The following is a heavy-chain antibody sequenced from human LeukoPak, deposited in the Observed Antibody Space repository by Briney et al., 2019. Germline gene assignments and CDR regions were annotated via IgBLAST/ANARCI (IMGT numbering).Heavy chain of an antibody. CDR2: IKQDGSDK. Sequence: PGGSLRLSCTASGFTFGDYALSWFRQAPGKGLEWVANIKQDGSDKYYVDSVKGRFTISRDNAKNSVYLQMNSLRAEDTAVYYCAREGDAFDIWGQGTMVTVSS. CDR1: GFTFGDYA. J-gene: IGHJ3*02. CDR3: AREGDAFDI. V-gene: IGHV3-7*01.